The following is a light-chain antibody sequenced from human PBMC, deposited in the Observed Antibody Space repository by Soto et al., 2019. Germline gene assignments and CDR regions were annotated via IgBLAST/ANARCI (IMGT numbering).Light chain of an antibody. CDR1: SSDVGGYDH. CDR3: SSDAGNYNYV. V-gene: IGLV2-8*01. CDR2: EVT. J-gene: IGLJ1*01. Sequence: QSALTQPPSASGSSGQSVTIPCTGTSSDVGGYDHVSWYQQHPGKAPKLMIYEVTKRPAGVPDRFSGSKSGNTASLTVSGLQAEDEADYFCSSDAGNYNYVFGTGTKPPS.